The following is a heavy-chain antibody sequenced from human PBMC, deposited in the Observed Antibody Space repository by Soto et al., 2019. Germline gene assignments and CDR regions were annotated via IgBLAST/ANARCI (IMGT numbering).Heavy chain of an antibody. V-gene: IGHV4-39*01. J-gene: IGHJ4*02. CDR1: GGSISSSSYY. Sequence: SETLFLTCPVSGGSISSSSYYWGWIRQPPGKGLDWIGSIYYSGSTYYNPSLKSRVTISVDTSKDQFSLKLSSVTAADTAVYYCARRRMERQRHFDYWGQGTLVTVSS. D-gene: IGHD6-13*01. CDR3: ARRRMERQRHFDY. CDR2: IYYSGST.